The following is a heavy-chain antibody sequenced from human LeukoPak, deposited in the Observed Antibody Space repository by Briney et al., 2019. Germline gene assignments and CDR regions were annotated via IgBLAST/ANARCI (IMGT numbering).Heavy chain of an antibody. Sequence: SETLSLTCTVSGYSISSDYYWNWIRQSPEKGLEWIGSISQSGSTSYYPSLQSRVTISIDTSKNQFSLNLSSVTAADTAVYYCARGLQVWSRDPFDYWGQGTLVTVSS. CDR2: ISQSGST. J-gene: IGHJ4*02. CDR1: GYSISSDYY. V-gene: IGHV4-38-2*02. D-gene: IGHD2-21*01. CDR3: ARGLQVWSRDPFDY.